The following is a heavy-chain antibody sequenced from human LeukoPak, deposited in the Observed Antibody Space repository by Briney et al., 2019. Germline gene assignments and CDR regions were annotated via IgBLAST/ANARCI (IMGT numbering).Heavy chain of an antibody. D-gene: IGHD3-10*01. CDR2: IFNTGNT. CDR3: ASRPADTTWYGVFDY. Sequence: SETLSLTCSVSGGSINSHYWIWIQQPPGKRLDWIGYIFNTGNTNYHPSLASRVTMSVDTSRAQFFLRLSPVTAADTAIYYCASRPADTTWYGVFDYWSQGTLVTVSS. CDR1: GGSINSHY. V-gene: IGHV4-59*11. J-gene: IGHJ4*02.